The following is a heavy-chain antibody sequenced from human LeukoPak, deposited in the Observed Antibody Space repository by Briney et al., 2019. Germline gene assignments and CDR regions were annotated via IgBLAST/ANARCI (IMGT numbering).Heavy chain of an antibody. CDR1: GGSISDSSYY. J-gene: IGHJ5*02. Sequence: SETLSVTCSVSGGSISDSSYYWGWIRHPPGKGLEWIASIYYSGSAYDNPSLKRLVTISVDTSRNQFSLKLSSVTAADTALCYCARLFGSGTQCFDPWRQGTVHTLSS. D-gene: IGHD3-10*01. CDR2: IYYSGSA. V-gene: IGHV4-39*01. CDR3: ARLFGSGTQCFDP.